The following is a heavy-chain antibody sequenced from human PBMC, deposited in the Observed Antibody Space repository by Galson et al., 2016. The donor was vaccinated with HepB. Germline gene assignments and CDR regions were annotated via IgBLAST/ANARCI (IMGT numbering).Heavy chain of an antibody. V-gene: IGHV2-70*01. CDR3: ARTYPHYYDISGHPLPDACDG. D-gene: IGHD3-22*01. J-gene: IGHJ3*01. CDR1: GFALTTSGMC. CDR2: IDWNDDA. Sequence: PALVKPTQTLTLTCTFSGFALTTSGMCVGWIRQPPGKALESLALIDWNDDAYYSTSLKTRLTISRDTSKNQVVLTVTNMDPVDTATYYCARTYPHYYDISGHPLPDACDGWGQGTMVTVSS.